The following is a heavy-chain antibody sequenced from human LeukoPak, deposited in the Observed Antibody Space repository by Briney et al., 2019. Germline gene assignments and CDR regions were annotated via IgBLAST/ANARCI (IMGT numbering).Heavy chain of an antibody. D-gene: IGHD2-2*01. Sequence: ASVKVSCKASGYTFSGTGWYLYWLRQAPGQGLEWMGWINPNSGGTNYAQKFQGRVTMTRDTSISTAYMELSRLRSDDTAVYYCARDENVVVPAMLFDPWGQGTLVTVSS. CDR2: INPNSGGT. CDR1: GYTFSGTGWY. J-gene: IGHJ5*02. V-gene: IGHV1-2*02. CDR3: ARDENVVVPAMLFDP.